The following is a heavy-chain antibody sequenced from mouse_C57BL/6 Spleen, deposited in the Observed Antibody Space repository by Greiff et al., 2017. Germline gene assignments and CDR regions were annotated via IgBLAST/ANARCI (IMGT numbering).Heavy chain of an antibody. CDR3: ARSGGYDYAMDY. D-gene: IGHD3-1*01. CDR2: INPSNGGT. V-gene: IGHV1-53*01. CDR1: GYTFTSYW. J-gene: IGHJ4*01. Sequence: QVQLQQPGTELVKPGASVKLSCKASGYTFTSYWMYWVKQRPGQGLEWIGNINPSNGGTNYNEKFKSKATLTVDKSSSTAYMQISSLTSEDSTVYYCARSGGYDYAMDYWGQGTSVTVSS.